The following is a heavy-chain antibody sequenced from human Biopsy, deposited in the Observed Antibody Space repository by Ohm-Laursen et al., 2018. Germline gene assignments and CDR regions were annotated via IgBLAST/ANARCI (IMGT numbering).Heavy chain of an antibody. CDR1: RYTFTTYY. J-gene: IGHJ4*02. Sequence: GSSVKVSCKISRYTFTTYYIHWVRQAPGHGLEWMGIINPGGNSTAYTQNFQGRVTMTWDTSTTTVYIELSSVRSEDTAVYYCVLASFDYWGQGTLVTVPS. V-gene: IGHV1-46*01. CDR3: VLASFDY. CDR2: INPGGNST.